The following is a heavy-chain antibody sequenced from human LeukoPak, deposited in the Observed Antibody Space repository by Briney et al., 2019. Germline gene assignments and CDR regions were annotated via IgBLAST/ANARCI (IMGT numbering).Heavy chain of an antibody. D-gene: IGHD6-13*01. J-gene: IGHJ3*02. Sequence: PSETLSLTCSVSGYSISSGYHWGWIRQPPGKGLEWIGSIYHSGSTYYNPSLKSRVTISVDTSKNQFSLKLSSVTAADTAVYYCARERRAGAAFDIWGQGTMVTVSS. CDR2: IYHSGST. CDR3: ARERRAGAAFDI. CDR1: GYSISSGYH. V-gene: IGHV4-38-2*02.